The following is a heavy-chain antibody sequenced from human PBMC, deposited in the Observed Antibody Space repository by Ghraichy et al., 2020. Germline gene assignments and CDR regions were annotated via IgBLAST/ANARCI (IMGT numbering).Heavy chain of an antibody. Sequence: SETLSLTCTVSGGSISSYYWSWIRQPPGKGLEWIGYIYYSGSTNYNPSLKSRVTISVDTSKNQFSLKLSSVTAADTAVYYCARTHPGSGPAAVSVSVWGQGTLVTVSS. V-gene: IGHV4-59*08. CDR1: GGSISSYY. CDR2: IYYSGST. J-gene: IGHJ4*02. CDR3: ARTHPGSGPAAVSVSV. D-gene: IGHD2-15*01.